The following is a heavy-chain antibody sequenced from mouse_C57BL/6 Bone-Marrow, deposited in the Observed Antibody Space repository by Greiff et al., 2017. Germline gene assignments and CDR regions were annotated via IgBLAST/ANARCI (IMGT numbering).Heavy chain of an antibody. CDR2: ISDGGSYT. Sequence: EVKLVESGGGLVKPGGSLKLSCAASGFTFSSYAMSWVRQTPEKRLEWVATISDGGSYTYYPDNVKGRFTISKDNAKNNLYLQMSHLKSEDTAIYYCARLTTPVLDVWGTGTTVTVSS. V-gene: IGHV5-4*03. CDR3: ARLTTPVLDV. D-gene: IGHD1-1*01. J-gene: IGHJ1*03. CDR1: GFTFSSYA.